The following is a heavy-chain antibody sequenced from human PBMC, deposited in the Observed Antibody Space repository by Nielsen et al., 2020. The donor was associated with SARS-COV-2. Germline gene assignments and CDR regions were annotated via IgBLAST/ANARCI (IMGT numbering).Heavy chain of an antibody. J-gene: IGHJ6*02. D-gene: IGHD3-10*01. V-gene: IGHV3-23*01. CDR2: ISGSGGST. CDR1: GFTFSSYA. CDR3: AKDQGVVVRGVMPSGMDV. Sequence: GESLKISCEASGFTFSSYAMSWVRQAQGKGLEWVSAISGSGGSTYYADSVKGRFTISRDNSKNTLYLQMNSLRAEDTAVYYCAKDQGVVVRGVMPSGMDVWGQGTTVTVSS.